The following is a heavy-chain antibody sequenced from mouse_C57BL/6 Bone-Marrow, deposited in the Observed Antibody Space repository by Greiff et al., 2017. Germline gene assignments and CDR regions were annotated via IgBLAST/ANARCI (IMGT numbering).Heavy chain of an antibody. D-gene: IGHD3-3*01. CDR1: GYTFTSYW. CDR2: IHPNSGST. Sequence: QVQLKQSGAELVKPGASVQLSCKASGYTFTSYWMHWVKQRPGQGLEWIGMIHPNSGSTNYNEKFKSKATLTVDKSSSTAYMQLSSLTSEDSAVYYCARFEGLRYYYAMDYWGQGTSVTVSS. V-gene: IGHV1-64*01. J-gene: IGHJ4*01. CDR3: ARFEGLRYYYAMDY.